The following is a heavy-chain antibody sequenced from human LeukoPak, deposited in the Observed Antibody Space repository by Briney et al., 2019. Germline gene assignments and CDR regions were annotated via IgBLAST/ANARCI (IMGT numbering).Heavy chain of an antibody. D-gene: IGHD3-22*01. CDR3: AKTYYYDSSGYSPHFDY. CDR2: IYSGGST. J-gene: IGHJ4*02. V-gene: IGHV3-53*01. Sequence: GGSLRFSCAASGFTVSSNYMSWVRQAPGKGLEWVSVIYSGGSTYYADSVKGRFTISRDNSKNTLYLQMNSLRAEDTAVYYCAKTYYYDSSGYSPHFDYWGQGTLVTVSS. CDR1: GFTVSSNY.